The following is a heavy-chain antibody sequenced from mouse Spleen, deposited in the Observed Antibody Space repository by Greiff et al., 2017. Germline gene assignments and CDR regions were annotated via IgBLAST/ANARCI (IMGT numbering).Heavy chain of an antibody. J-gene: IGHJ4*01. CDR1: GFTFSDYG. V-gene: IGHV5-17*01. CDR3: AINSPEAMDY. CDR2: ISSGSSTI. Sequence: EVKLVESGGGLVKPGGSLKLSCAASGFTFSDYGMHWVRQAPEKGLEWVAYISSGSSTIYYADTVKGRFTISRDNAKNTLFLQMTSLRSEDTAMYYCAINSPEAMDYWGQGTSVTVSS.